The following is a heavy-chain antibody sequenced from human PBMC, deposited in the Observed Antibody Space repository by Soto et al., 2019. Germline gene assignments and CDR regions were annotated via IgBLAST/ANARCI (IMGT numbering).Heavy chain of an antibody. CDR1: GSTFTSYA. Sequence: EVQLLESGGGLVQPGGSLRLSCAASGSTFTSYAMSWVRQAPGKGLEWVSAISDSGGSTYYAASVKGRFTISRDISKNTLFLQMNGLRADDTAVYYCAKGGYCSSSTCGNFAYWGQGTLVTVSS. CDR2: ISDSGGST. J-gene: IGHJ4*02. D-gene: IGHD2-2*01. CDR3: AKGGYCSSSTCGNFAY. V-gene: IGHV3-23*01.